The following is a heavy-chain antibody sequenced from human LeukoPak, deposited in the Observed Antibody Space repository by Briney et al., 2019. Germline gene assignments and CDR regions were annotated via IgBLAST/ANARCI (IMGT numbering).Heavy chain of an antibody. CDR1: GYTFTCYY. D-gene: IGHD2-15*01. CDR3: ARAISGGSPITASDY. Sequence: ASVKVSCKASGYTFTCYYMHWVRQAPGQGLGWMGWINPNSDFTNFALNFEGRVTMSSDTSNSTAYMELSRLRSDDTAVYYCARAISGGSPITASDYWGQGTLVTVSS. V-gene: IGHV1-2*02. CDR2: INPNSDFT. J-gene: IGHJ4*02.